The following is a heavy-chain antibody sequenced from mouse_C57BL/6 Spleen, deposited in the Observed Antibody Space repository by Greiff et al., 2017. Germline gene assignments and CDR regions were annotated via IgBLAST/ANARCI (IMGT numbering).Heavy chain of an antibody. CDR3: ARRGLTGYWYFDV. J-gene: IGHJ1*03. CDR2: INYDGSST. Sequence: EVKLVESEGGLVQPGSSMKLSCTASGFTFSDYYMAWVRQVPEKGLEWVANINYDGSSTYYLDSLKSRFIISRDNAKNILYLQMSSLKSEDTATYYCARRGLTGYWYFDVWGTGTTVTVSS. CDR1: GFTFSDYY. V-gene: IGHV5-16*01. D-gene: IGHD4-1*01.